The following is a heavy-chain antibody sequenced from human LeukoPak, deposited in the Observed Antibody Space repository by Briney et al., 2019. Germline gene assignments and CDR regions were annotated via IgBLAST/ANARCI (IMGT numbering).Heavy chain of an antibody. Sequence: SVKVSCKASGGTFSSYAISWVRQAPGQGLEWMGGIIPIFGTANYAQKFQGRVTITADESTSTAYMELSSLRSEDTAVYYCASWGSKTYYYDSSGYRNPSEWGQGTLVTVSS. CDR2: IIPIFGTA. CDR3: ASWGSKTYYYDSSGYRNPSE. V-gene: IGHV1-69*01. J-gene: IGHJ4*02. D-gene: IGHD3-22*01. CDR1: GGTFSSYA.